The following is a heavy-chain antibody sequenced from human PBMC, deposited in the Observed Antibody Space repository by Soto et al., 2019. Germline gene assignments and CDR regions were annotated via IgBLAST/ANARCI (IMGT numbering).Heavy chain of an antibody. CDR3: ARGDVIIVYASLKGDYGMDV. V-gene: IGHV1-8*01. D-gene: IGHD2-8*01. J-gene: IGHJ6*02. CDR1: GYTFTSYD. Sequence: QVQLVQSGAEVKKPGASVKVSCKASGYTFTSYDINWVRQATGQGLEWMGWMNPNSGNTGYAQKFQGRVTMTRNTSISTAYMELSSLRSEDTAVYYCARGDVIIVYASLKGDYGMDVWGQGTTVTVSS. CDR2: MNPNSGNT.